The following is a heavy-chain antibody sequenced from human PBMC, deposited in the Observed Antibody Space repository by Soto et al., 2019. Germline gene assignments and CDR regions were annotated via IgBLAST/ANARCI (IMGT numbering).Heavy chain of an antibody. CDR1: GFTFSSYW. D-gene: IGHD5-18*01. CDR2: IKQDGSEK. CDR3: ARELGAWIQLWSNNNYFDY. Sequence: PGGSLRLSCAASGFTFSSYWMSWVRQAPGKGLEWVANIKQDGSEKYYVDSVKGRFTISRDNAKNSLYLQMNSLRAEDTAVDYCARELGAWIQLWSNNNYFDYWGQGTLVTVSS. J-gene: IGHJ4*02. V-gene: IGHV3-7*03.